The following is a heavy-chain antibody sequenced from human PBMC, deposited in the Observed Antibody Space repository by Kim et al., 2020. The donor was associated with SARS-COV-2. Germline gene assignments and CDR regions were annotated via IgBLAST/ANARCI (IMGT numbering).Heavy chain of an antibody. D-gene: IGHD3-22*01. J-gene: IGHJ4*02. CDR3: ATKEPYYDSSGYPDYFDY. CDR1: GFTVSSNY. V-gene: IGHV3-66*01. Sequence: GGSLRLSCAASGFTVSSNYMSWVRQAPGKGLEWVSVIYSGGSTYYADSVKGRFTISRDNSKNTLYLQMNSLRAEDTAVYYCATKEPYYDSSGYPDYFDYWGQGTLVTVSS. CDR2: IYSGGST.